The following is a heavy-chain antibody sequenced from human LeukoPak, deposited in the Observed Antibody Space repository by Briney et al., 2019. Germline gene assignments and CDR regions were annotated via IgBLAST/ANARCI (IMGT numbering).Heavy chain of an antibody. CDR1: GGSISSGGYY. J-gene: IGHJ4*02. CDR3: ASRGYSYGSFDY. CDR2: IYYSGST. V-gene: IGHV4-31*03. D-gene: IGHD5-18*01. Sequence: SETLSLTCTVSGGSISSGGYYWSWIRQHPGKGLEWIGYIYYSGSTYYNPSLKSRVTISVDTSKNQFSLKLSSVTAADTAVYYCASRGYSYGSFDYWGQGTLATVSS.